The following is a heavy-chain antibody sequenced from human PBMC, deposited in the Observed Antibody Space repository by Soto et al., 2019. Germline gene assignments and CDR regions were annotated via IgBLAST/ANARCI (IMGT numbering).Heavy chain of an antibody. V-gene: IGHV3-7*03. J-gene: IGHJ4*02. CDR1: GFTFSSYW. Sequence: GGSLRLSCAASGFTFSSYWMNWVRQAPGKGLEWVANIKQDGSEKYYVDSVKGRFTISRDNAKSTLSLQMSSLRAEDTAIYYCTKGARLGEFYGRGPDYWGQGTLVTVSS. D-gene: IGHD3-16*01. CDR3: TKGARLGEFYGRGPDY. CDR2: IKQDGSEK.